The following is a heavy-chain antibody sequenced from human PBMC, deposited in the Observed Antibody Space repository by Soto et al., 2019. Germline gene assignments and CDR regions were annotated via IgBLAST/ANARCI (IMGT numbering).Heavy chain of an antibody. Sequence: QGQLVQSGAEVKKPGSSAKVSCRASGATFTNSVITWVRKGPGQGLEFMGGIIPLLGTVDYAENFQGRVTLAADKVTNTVYLEMRSLTYDATAVYYGARSGLRRTHNPYRFFGLDVWGHGTTVSV. V-gene: IGHV1-69*06. CDR2: IIPLLGTV. CDR3: ARSGLRRTHNPYRFFGLDV. D-gene: IGHD3-16*01. CDR1: GATFTNSV. J-gene: IGHJ6*02.